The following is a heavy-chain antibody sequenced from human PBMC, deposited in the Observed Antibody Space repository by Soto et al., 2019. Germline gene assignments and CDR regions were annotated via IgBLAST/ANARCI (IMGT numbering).Heavy chain of an antibody. CDR1: GGSFSGYY. CDR3: ARIVVVPAAIRGYYYYGMDV. J-gene: IGHJ6*02. CDR2: ISHSGST. V-gene: IGHV4-34*01. Sequence: SETLSLTCAVYGGSFSGYYWSWIRQPPGKGLEWIGEISHSGSTNYNPSLKSRVTISVDTSKNQFSLKLSSVTAADTAVYYCARIVVVPAAIRGYYYYGMDVWGQGTTVTVSS. D-gene: IGHD2-2*02.